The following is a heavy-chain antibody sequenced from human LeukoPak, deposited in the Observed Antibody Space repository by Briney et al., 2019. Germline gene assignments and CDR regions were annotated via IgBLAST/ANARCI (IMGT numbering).Heavy chain of an antibody. J-gene: IGHJ5*02. V-gene: IGHV3-11*01. CDR3: AKIKGAVRVTYYDFWSGSPDNWFDP. Sequence: GGSLRLSCAASGFTFSDYYMSWIRQAPGKGLEWVSYISSSGSTIYYADSVKGRFTISRDNSKNTLYPQMNSLRAEDTAVYYCAKIKGAVRVTYYDFWSGSPDNWFDPWGQGTLVTVPS. D-gene: IGHD3-3*01. CDR1: GFTFSDYY. CDR2: ISSSGSTI.